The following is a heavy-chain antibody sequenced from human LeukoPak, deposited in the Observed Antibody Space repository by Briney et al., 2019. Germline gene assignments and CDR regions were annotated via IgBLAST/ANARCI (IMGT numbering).Heavy chain of an antibody. J-gene: IGHJ5*02. Sequence: SETLSLTCTVSGGSISSYYWSWIRQPPGKGLEWIGYIYYSGSTNYNPSLKSRVTISVETSKNEFSLKLRSVTAADTAVYYCARDLGGWFDPWGQGTLVTVSS. CDR3: ARDLGGWFDP. CDR2: IYYSGST. D-gene: IGHD1-26*01. V-gene: IGHV4-59*01. CDR1: GGSISSYY.